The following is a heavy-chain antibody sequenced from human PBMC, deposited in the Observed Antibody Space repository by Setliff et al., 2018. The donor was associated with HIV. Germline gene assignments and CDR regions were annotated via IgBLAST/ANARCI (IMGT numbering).Heavy chain of an antibody. Sequence: GASVKVSCKVYGYTLSELSIHWVRQAPGKGLEWMGGIIPIFGTPNYAQKFQGRVTITADESTSTAYMELSSLRSEDTAVYYCARGEAVVAAAKDWYFDLWGRGTLVTVS. J-gene: IGHJ2*01. V-gene: IGHV1-69*13. CDR1: GYTLSELS. D-gene: IGHD2-15*01. CDR2: IIPIFGTP. CDR3: ARGEAVVAAAKDWYFDL.